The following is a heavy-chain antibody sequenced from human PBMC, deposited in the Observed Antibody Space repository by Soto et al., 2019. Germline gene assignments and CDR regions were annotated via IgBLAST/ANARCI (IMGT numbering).Heavy chain of an antibody. V-gene: IGHV4-30-4*01. CDR1: GGSIGSGYYY. D-gene: IGHD6-19*01. CDR2: VYYTGGS. CDR3: ARDYRSGYDN. J-gene: IGHJ4*01. Sequence: SETLSLTCTVSGGSIGSGYYYWSWIRQPPGKGLEWIAYVYYTGGSYYNPSLKSRATISVDTSKNQFSLKVSSVTATDTAVYYCARDYRSGYDNWGQGILVTVSS.